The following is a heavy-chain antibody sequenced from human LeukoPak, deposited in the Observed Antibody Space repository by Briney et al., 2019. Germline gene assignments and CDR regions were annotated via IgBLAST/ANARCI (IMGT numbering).Heavy chain of an antibody. D-gene: IGHD5-18*01. Sequence: ASVKVSCKASGYTFTSYDINWVRQATGQGLEWMGWMNPNSGNTGYAQKFQGRVTMTRNTSISTAYMELSSLRSDDTAVYYCARVPRRGYSYGWSYWGQGTLVTVSS. J-gene: IGHJ4*02. V-gene: IGHV1-8*01. CDR3: ARVPRRGYSYGWSY. CDR1: GYTFTSYD. CDR2: MNPNSGNT.